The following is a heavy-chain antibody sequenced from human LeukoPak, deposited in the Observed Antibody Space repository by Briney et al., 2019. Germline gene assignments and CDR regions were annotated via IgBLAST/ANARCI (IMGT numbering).Heavy chain of an antibody. Sequence: GGSLRVSCAASGFTFSSYAMSWVRQAPGKGLGWVSAISGSGGSTYYADSVKGRFTISRDNSKNTLYLQMNSLRAEDTAVYYCAKQDCGGDCSIFDYWGQGTLVTVSS. J-gene: IGHJ4*02. V-gene: IGHV3-23*01. CDR2: ISGSGGST. CDR1: GFTFSSYA. CDR3: AKQDCGGDCSIFDY. D-gene: IGHD2-21*02.